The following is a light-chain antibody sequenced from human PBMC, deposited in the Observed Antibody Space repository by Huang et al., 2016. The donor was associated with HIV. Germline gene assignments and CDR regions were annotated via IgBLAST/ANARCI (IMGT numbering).Light chain of an antibody. CDR2: LVF. Sequence: DIVMVQSPTSLSVTPGEAAFITCRSRQSLLHSNGHIYLDWDWQKTGQSPQLLLYLVFIRASGVPDRFSGSGSGTDFTLRSNKVESGDVGVYYCMQGLQSWTFGQGTKVEI. CDR1: QSLLHSNGHIY. J-gene: IGKJ1*01. V-gene: IGKV2-28*01. CDR3: MQGLQSWT.